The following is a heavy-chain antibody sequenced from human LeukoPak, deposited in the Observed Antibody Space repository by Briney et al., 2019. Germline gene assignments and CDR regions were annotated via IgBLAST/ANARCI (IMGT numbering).Heavy chain of an antibody. J-gene: IGHJ4*02. CDR3: AKDMRSSSWYLPSFDY. CDR1: GFTFDDYA. Sequence: PGRSLRLSCAASGFTFDDYAMHWARQAPGKGPEWVSGISWNSGSIGYADSVKGRFTISRDNAKNSLYLQMNSLRAEDTALYYCAKDMRSSSWYLPSFDYWGQGTLVTVSS. D-gene: IGHD6-13*01. V-gene: IGHV3-9*01. CDR2: ISWNSGSI.